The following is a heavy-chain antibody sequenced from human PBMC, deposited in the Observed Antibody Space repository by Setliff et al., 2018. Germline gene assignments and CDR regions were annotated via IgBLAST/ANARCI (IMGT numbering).Heavy chain of an antibody. Sequence: GASVKVSCKTSGFNFITYGFSWVRQAPGQGLEWMGWISPYSGGTNNAQKFQDRLSVTADTSSKTIYMELRSLTSDDTAVYFCTTSRAPRVVLAADFDLWGQGTLVTVSS. J-gene: IGHJ4*02. V-gene: IGHV1-18*01. D-gene: IGHD2-21*01. CDR3: TTSRAPRVVLAADFDL. CDR1: GFNFITYG. CDR2: ISPYSGGT.